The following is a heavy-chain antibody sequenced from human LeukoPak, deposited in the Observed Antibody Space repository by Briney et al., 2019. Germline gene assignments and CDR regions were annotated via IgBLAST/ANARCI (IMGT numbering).Heavy chain of an antibody. CDR3: ARHGSSNWDYYYYGMDV. J-gene: IGHJ6*02. CDR2: IYPGDSDT. V-gene: IGHV5-51*01. CDR1: GYSFTNYW. D-gene: IGHD6-13*01. Sequence: GESLKISCKGSGYSFTNYWIGWVRQMPGKGLEWMGIIYPGDSDTRYSPSFQGQVTISADKSISTAYLQWSSLKASDTATYYCARHGSSNWDYYYYGMDVWGQGTTVTVSS.